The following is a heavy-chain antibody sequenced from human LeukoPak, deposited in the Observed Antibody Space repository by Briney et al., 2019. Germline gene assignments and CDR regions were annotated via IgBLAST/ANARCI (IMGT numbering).Heavy chain of an antibody. J-gene: IGHJ3*02. CDR1: GFTFTSYW. CDR3: ARPQHGDLYAFDI. Sequence: GGSLRLSCAASGFTFTSYWMHWVRQAPGKGLVWVSRINSDGSSTTYADSVKGRFTISRDNAKNTLYLQMNSLRAEDTAVYYCARPQHGDLYAFDIWGQGQWSPSLQ. V-gene: IGHV3-74*01. D-gene: IGHD4-17*01. CDR2: INSDGSST.